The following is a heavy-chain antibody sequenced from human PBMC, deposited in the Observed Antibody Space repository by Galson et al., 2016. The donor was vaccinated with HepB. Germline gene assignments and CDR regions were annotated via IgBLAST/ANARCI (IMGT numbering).Heavy chain of an antibody. V-gene: IGHV3-33*01. CDR2: IWFDGSNK. J-gene: IGHJ4*02. CDR1: GFDFGTYG. D-gene: IGHD5-12*01. CDR3: ARGYVATIGDY. Sequence: SLRLSCAASGFDFGTYGIHWVRQAPGKGLEWLSVIWFDGSNKFYAHSVQGRFTISRDNSEKTAYLHMNGLRAEDTAVYYCARGYVATIGDYWGQGTLVTVSS.